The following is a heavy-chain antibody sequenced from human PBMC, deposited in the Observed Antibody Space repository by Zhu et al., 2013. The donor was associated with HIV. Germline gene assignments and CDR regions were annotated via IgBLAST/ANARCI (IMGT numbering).Heavy chain of an antibody. CDR2: FSPYGGAT. J-gene: IGHJ3*01. Sequence: QVHLVQSGAEVKEPGASVKVSCKASGYTFRAHYIHWVRQAPGQGLEWMGWFSPYGGATNFAQRFQGRVSMTGDTTIHTAYMQLNRLVYDDTAVYYCARDERALDVWGQGTMVTVSS. CDR1: GYTFRAHY. V-gene: IGHV1-2*02. CDR3: ARDERALDV. D-gene: IGHD6-25*01.